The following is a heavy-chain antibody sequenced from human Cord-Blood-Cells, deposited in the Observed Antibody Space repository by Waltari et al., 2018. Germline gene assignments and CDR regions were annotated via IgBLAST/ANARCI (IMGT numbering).Heavy chain of an antibody. Sequence: QVQLQESGPGLVKPSQTLSLTCTVSGGSISSGGYYWSWIRQHPGKGLEWIGYIYYSGSTYYNPSLKSRVTISVDTSKNQFSLKLSSVTAADTAVYYCARDPSMSGYDTIDAFDIWGQGTMVTVSS. CDR3: ARDPSMSGYDTIDAFDI. D-gene: IGHD5-12*01. CDR1: GGSISSGGYY. J-gene: IGHJ3*02. V-gene: IGHV4-31*03. CDR2: IYYSGST.